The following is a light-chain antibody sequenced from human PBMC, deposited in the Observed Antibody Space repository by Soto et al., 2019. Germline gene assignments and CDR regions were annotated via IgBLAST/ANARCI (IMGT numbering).Light chain of an antibody. Sequence: QSALTQPASVSGSPGQSITVSCTGTSSDIGGSNYVSWYQQHPGKAPRLIIYDVNNRPSGVSARFSGSKSGNTASLTISGLQAEEEADYYCTSYTRSPLYVFGTGTKVTVL. CDR3: TSYTRSPLYV. J-gene: IGLJ1*01. V-gene: IGLV2-14*03. CDR2: DVN. CDR1: SSDIGGSNY.